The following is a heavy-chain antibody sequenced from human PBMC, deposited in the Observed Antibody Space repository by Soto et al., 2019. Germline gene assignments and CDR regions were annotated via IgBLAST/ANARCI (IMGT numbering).Heavy chain of an antibody. J-gene: IGHJ4*02. CDR2: IYYSGST. Sequence: SEALSLTCTVSVGSISDFYWGWIRQPPGKGLEWIGYIYYSGSTNYNPSLKSRVTISVDTSKNQFSLNLRSMSPADTAVYYCARVGGLAARTFDYWGPGTLVTVSS. CDR3: ARVGGLAARTFDY. CDR1: VGSISDFY. D-gene: IGHD6-6*01. V-gene: IGHV4-59*01.